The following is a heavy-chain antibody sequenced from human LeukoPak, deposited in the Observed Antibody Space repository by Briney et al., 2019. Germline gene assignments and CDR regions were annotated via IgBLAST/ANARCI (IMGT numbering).Heavy chain of an antibody. CDR2: ISSSSSYI. Sequence: PGGSLRLSCAATGFTFSSYSMNWVRQAPGKGLEWVSSISSSSSYIYYADSVKGRFTISRDNAKNSLYLQMNSLRAEDTAVYYCATLAAAGSRDAFDIWGQGTMVTVSS. V-gene: IGHV3-21*01. CDR1: GFTFSSYS. CDR3: ATLAAAGSRDAFDI. D-gene: IGHD6-13*01. J-gene: IGHJ3*02.